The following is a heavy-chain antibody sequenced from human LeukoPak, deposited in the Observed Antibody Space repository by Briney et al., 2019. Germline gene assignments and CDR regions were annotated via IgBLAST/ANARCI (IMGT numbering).Heavy chain of an antibody. V-gene: IGHV1-8*01. D-gene: IGHD3-22*01. CDR1: GYTFTIYD. Sequence: ASVTVSFTASGYTFTIYDINWVRQATGQGLEWMGWMNPNSGNTGYAQKFQGRVTMTRNTSISTAYMELSSLRSEDTAVYYCARGGYYDSSGYSGWGQGTLVTVSS. J-gene: IGHJ4*02. CDR2: MNPNSGNT. CDR3: ARGGYYDSSGYSG.